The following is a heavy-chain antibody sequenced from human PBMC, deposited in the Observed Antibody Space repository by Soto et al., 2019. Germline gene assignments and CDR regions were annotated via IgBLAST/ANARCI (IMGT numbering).Heavy chain of an antibody. V-gene: IGHV3-74*01. Sequence: HPGGSLRLSCAASGFTFISYWMHWVRQAPGKGLVWVSRINSDGSSTSYADSVKDRFTISRDNAKNTLYLQMNSLRAEDTAVYYCARRATYYGMDVWGQGTTVTVSS. CDR1: GFTFISYW. CDR3: ARRATYYGMDV. J-gene: IGHJ6*02. CDR2: INSDGSST.